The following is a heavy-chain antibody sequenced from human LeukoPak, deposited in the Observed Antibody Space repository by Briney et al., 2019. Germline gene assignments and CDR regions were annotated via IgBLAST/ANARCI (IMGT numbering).Heavy chain of an antibody. CDR3: AKDLGMGTRIDF. CDR2: IRFDGSNE. Sequence: GRCLRLSCAASGFTFSSFGMRWVRQAPGKGQEWVAFIRFDGSNEYYTDSVKGRFTISRDNSKNTLTLQMNSLRPEDTAVYYCAKDLGMGTRIDFRGQGTLVTVSS. V-gene: IGHV3-30*02. D-gene: IGHD7-27*01. CDR1: GFTFSSFG. J-gene: IGHJ4*02.